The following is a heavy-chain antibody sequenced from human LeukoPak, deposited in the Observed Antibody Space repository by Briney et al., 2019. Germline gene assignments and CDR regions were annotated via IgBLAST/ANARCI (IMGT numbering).Heavy chain of an antibody. CDR2: IYYSGST. J-gene: IGHJ6*02. CDR1: GGSISSYY. CDR3: ARWKEYQLMGGYGMDV. V-gene: IGHV4-59*08. Sequence: KSSETLSLTCTVSGGSISSYYWSWIRQPPGKGLEWIGYIYYSGSTNYNPSLKSRVTISVDTSKNQFSLKLSSVTAADTAVYYCARWKEYQLMGGYGMDVWGQGTTVTVSS. D-gene: IGHD2-2*01.